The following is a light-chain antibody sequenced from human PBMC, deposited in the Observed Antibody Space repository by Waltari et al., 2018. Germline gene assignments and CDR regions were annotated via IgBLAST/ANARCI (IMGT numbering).Light chain of an antibody. Sequence: QSALPQPASVSGSPGQSITITCTGTTSDVGSYKYVSWYQQHPGKAPKLLIYDVSYRPSGVSNRFSGSKSGNTASLTISGLQAEDEADYYCSSYTNSGALVVFGGGTKVTVL. CDR1: TSDVGSYKY. CDR2: DVS. V-gene: IGLV2-14*03. CDR3: SSYTNSGALVV. J-gene: IGLJ2*01.